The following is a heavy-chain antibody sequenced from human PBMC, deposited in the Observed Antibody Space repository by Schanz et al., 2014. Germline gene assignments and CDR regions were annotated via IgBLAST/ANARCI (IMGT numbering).Heavy chain of an antibody. CDR2: DCISATD. V-gene: IGHV4-39*01. D-gene: IGHD2-15*01. J-gene: IGHJ4*02. CDR1: GDSITGVSRY. CDR3: ARHRDEMATVSSPFDY. Sequence: QVQLQQWGAGLLKASETLSLTCAVSGDSITGVSRYWGWIRQPPGKGLEWIASDCISATDYVNESLQSGVSIPIDRTKNHLSLKVTSVTAADTAVYFCARHRDEMATVSSPFDYWGQGILVTVSS.